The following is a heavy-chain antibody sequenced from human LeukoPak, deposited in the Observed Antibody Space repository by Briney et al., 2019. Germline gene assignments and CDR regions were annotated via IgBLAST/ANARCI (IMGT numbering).Heavy chain of an antibody. CDR3: ARDRVAPYYFDY. J-gene: IGHJ4*02. CDR2: IYYSGST. D-gene: IGHD5-12*01. V-gene: IGHV4-39*07. CDR1: GGSISGSDNF. Sequence: SETLSLTCTVSGGSISGSDNFWGWIRQPPGKGLEWIGSIYYSGSTYYNPSLNGRVTISVDKSKNQFSLKLSSVTAADTAVYYCARDRVAPYYFDYWGQGTLVTVSS.